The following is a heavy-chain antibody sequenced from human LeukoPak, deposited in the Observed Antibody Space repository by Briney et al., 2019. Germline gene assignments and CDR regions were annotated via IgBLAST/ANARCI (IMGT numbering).Heavy chain of an antibody. J-gene: IGHJ4*02. CDR2: ISYDGSNK. V-gene: IGHV3-30*18. CDR3: AKDSLGGRYYFDY. Sequence: PGGSLRLSCAASGFTFSSYGMHWVRQAPGKGLEWVAIISYDGSNKYYADSVKGRFTISRDNSKNTLYLQMNSLRAEDTAVYYCAKDSLGGRYYFDYWGQGTLVTVSS. D-gene: IGHD1-26*01. CDR1: GFTFSSYG.